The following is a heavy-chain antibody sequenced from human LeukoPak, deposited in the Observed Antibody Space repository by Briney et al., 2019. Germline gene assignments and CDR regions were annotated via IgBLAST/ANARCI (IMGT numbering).Heavy chain of an antibody. V-gene: IGHV4-61*01. CDR1: GGSISSSSYY. CDR2: SHHSGNP. J-gene: IGHJ3*02. D-gene: IGHD1/OR15-1a*01. Sequence: PSETLSLTCTVSGGSISSSSYYWNWIRQPPGEGLEWIGYSHHSGNPNYNPSLKSRVTLSVDTSKNRLSLRLISVTAADTAVYYCARWNNDLRAFDIWGQGTVVTVSS. CDR3: ARWNNDLRAFDI.